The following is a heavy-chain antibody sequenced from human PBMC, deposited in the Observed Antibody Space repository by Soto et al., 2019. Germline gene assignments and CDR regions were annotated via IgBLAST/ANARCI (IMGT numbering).Heavy chain of an antibody. V-gene: IGHV3-23*01. CDR2: ISGSGGST. D-gene: IGHD6-19*01. Sequence: GGSLRLSCVASGFTFSNYAMSWVRQAPGKGLEWVSVISGSGGSTYYADSVKGRFTISRDNSKNTLYLQMNSLRAEDTAVYYFAGGSGWYEAFDIWRRGTMVIGS. CDR3: AGGSGWYEAFDI. CDR1: GFTFSNYA. J-gene: IGHJ3*02.